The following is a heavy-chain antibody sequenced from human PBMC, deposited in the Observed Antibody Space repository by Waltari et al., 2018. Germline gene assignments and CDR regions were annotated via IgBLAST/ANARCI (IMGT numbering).Heavy chain of an antibody. CDR3: ARDSASSGWYDY. J-gene: IGHJ4*02. D-gene: IGHD6-19*01. CDR1: GFTFSSYW. Sequence: EVQLVESGGGLVQPGGSLRLSCAASGFTFSSYWMSWVRQAPGKGLGWGGNIKQDGSGKYYVDSVKGRFTISRDNAKNSLYLQMNSLRAEDTAVYYCARDSASSGWYDYWGQGTLVTVSS. CDR2: IKQDGSGK. V-gene: IGHV3-7*01.